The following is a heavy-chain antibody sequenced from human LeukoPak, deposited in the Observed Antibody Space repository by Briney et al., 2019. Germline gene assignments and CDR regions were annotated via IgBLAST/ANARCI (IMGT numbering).Heavy chain of an antibody. J-gene: IGHJ4*02. CDR3: ARRRGYSDQLDY. CDR1: GGSISSSSYC. CDR2: MCFSGNT. V-gene: IGHV4-39*01. D-gene: IGHD1-1*01. Sequence: SETLSLTCTVPGGSISSSSYCCDWIRRPPGKGLEWIGSMCFSGNTYYNPSLKSRVTISAETSKNQFSLRLSSVTVADTAVYFCARRRGYSDQLDYWGQGTLVTVSS.